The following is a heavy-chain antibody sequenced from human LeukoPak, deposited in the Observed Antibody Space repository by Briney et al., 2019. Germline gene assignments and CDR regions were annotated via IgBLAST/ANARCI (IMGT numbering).Heavy chain of an antibody. D-gene: IGHD3/OR15-3a*01. Sequence: GESLKISCKPSGYSFTRYWIGWVRQKPGKGLEWMGIIYPGDSDTRNRPSFQGQVTISADKSISTAYLQWSSLKASDTAMYYCARTTLDAFDIWGQGTMVTVSS. J-gene: IGHJ3*02. CDR2: IYPGDSDT. V-gene: IGHV5-51*01. CDR1: GYSFTRYW. CDR3: ARTTLDAFDI.